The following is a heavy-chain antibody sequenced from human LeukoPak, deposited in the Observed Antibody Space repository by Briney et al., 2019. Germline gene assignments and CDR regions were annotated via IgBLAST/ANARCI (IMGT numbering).Heavy chain of an antibody. CDR2: INAGNGNT. CDR3: ARDPASYDAFDI. CDR1: GYIFTSCT. J-gene: IGHJ3*02. Sequence: EASVKVSCKASGYIFTSCTMHWVRQAPGQRLEWMGWINAGNGNTKYSQKFQGRVTITRDTSASTAYMELSSLRSEDTAVYYCARDPASYDAFDIWGQGTMVTVSS. D-gene: IGHD3-10*01. V-gene: IGHV1-3*01.